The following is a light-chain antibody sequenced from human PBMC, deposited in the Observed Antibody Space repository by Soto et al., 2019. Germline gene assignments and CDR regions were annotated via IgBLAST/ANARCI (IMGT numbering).Light chain of an antibody. V-gene: IGLV8-61*01. CDR3: VLYMGRGFNWV. J-gene: IGLJ3*02. CDR1: SGSVSTSYY. Sequence: QTVVTQEPSFSVSPGGTVTLTCGLSSGSVSTSYYPSWYQQTPGQAPRTLIYSTNTRSSGVPDRFSGSILGNKAALTITGAQADDESDYYCVLYMGRGFNWVFGGGTKLTVL. CDR2: STN.